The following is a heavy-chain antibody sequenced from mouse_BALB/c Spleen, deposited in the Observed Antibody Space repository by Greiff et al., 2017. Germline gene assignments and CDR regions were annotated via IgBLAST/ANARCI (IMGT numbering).Heavy chain of an antibody. Sequence: EVQVVESGGGLVQPGGSLKLSCAASGFTFSSYTMSWVRQTPEKRLEWVAYISNGGGSTYYPDTVKGRFTISRDNAKNTLYLQMSSLKSEDTAMYYCARHYRYCLYYAMDYWGQGTSVTVSS. D-gene: IGHD2-14*01. V-gene: IGHV5-12-2*01. CDR1: GFTFSSYT. J-gene: IGHJ4*01. CDR3: ARHYRYCLYYAMDY. CDR2: ISNGGGST.